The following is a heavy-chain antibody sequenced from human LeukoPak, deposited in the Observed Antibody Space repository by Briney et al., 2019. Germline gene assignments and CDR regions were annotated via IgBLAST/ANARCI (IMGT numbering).Heavy chain of an antibody. D-gene: IGHD5-24*01. J-gene: IGHJ4*02. CDR1: GGSISSSGYY. V-gene: IGHV4-39*01. CDR2: INYSGTT. CDR3: ARLRDGRWLLEY. Sequence: SETLSLTCTASGGSISSSGYYWGWIRQPPGKGLEWIASINYSGTTYCNPSLKSRVTISEDRSKNQFSLKLSSVTAADTAVYYCARLRDGRWLLEYWGQGTLVTVSS.